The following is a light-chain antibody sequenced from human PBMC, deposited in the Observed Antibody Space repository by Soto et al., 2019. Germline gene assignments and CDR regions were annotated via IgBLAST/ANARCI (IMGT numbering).Light chain of an antibody. CDR3: QQYGSSPRT. J-gene: IGKJ1*01. Sequence: IQRTHAPSSLSASVGDIVTITCRASQSISRHLNWYQHKPGKAPKLLIYAASSLQSGIPSRFSGSGSGTDFTLTISRLEPEDFAVYYCQQYGSSPRTFGQGTKVDIK. CDR1: QSISRH. V-gene: IGKV1-39*01. CDR2: AAS.